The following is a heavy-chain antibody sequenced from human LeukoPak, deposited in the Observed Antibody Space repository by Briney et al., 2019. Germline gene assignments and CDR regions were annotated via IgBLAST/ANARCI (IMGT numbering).Heavy chain of an antibody. CDR1: GFTFSSYG. J-gene: IGHJ4*02. CDR2: IRYDGSNK. D-gene: IGHD5-12*01. Sequence: GGSLRLSCAAPGFTFSSYGMHWVRQAPGKGLEWVAFIRYDGSNKYYADSVKGRFTISRDNSKDTLYLQMNSLRVDDTAVYYCAGQWLRLGPIDYWGQGTLVSVSS. CDR3: AGQWLRLGPIDY. V-gene: IGHV3-30*02.